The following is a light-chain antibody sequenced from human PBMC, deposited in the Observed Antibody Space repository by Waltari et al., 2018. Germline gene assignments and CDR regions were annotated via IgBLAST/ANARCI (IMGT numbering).Light chain of an antibody. CDR1: ALPKQY. J-gene: IGLJ2*01. V-gene: IGLV3-25*03. CDR3: KSSDSSRPVVI. Sequence: SYELTQPPSVSVSPGQTARITCSGDALPKQYAYWYQQKPGQAPVLLIYEDTERPSGIPKRFSGSSSGITVTLTISRVQAEDEADYYCKSSDSSRPVVIFGGGTKLTVL. CDR2: EDT.